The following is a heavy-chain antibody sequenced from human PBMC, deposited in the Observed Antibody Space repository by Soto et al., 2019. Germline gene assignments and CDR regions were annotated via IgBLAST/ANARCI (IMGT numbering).Heavy chain of an antibody. CDR2: IYYSGTT. D-gene: IGHD5-18*01. Sequence: SETLSLTCTVSGGSISSYYWGWIRQPPGKGLEWIGYIYYSGTTNYNPSLKSRVTISVDTSKNQLSLKLSSVTAADTAVYYCARRYGYSFDYWGQGTLVTVS. V-gene: IGHV4-59*08. CDR1: GGSISSYY. J-gene: IGHJ4*02. CDR3: ARRYGYSFDY.